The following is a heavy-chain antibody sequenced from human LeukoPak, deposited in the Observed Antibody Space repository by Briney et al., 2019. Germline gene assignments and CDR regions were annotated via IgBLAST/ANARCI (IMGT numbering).Heavy chain of an antibody. V-gene: IGHV1-24*01. CDR3: ATGRGDV. J-gene: IGHJ6*04. CDR2: FDPEDGET. Sequence: KGLEWMGGFDPEDGETIYAQKFQGRVTMTEDTSTDTAYMELSSLRSEDTAVYYCATGRGDVWGKGTTVTVSS.